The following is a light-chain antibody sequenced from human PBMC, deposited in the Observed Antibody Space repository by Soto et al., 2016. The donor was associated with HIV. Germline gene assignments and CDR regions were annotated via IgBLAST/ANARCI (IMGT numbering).Light chain of an antibody. CDR1: QSISNW. V-gene: IGKV1-5*03. J-gene: IGKJ2*02. CDR2: KAS. Sequence: DIQMTQSPSTLSASVGDRVTITCRASQSISNWLAWYQQKPGKAPKLLISKASSLESGVPSRFSGSGSGTEFTLTISSLQPDDFATYYCQHYNSYPCTFGQGTKLEIK. CDR3: QHYNSYPCT.